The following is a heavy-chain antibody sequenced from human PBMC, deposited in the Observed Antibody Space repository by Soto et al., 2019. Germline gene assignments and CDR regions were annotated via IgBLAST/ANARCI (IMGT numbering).Heavy chain of an antibody. CDR1: SETMYSSFYH. D-gene: IGHD2-15*01. Sequence: PSYSPYIRRSVSSETMYSSFYHWGWIRQPPGKGLEWIGSFHYSGSTYYNPSLKSRVTISVDTSENQFSLKLSSVTAADSAVYYCARHDAVVDASSTGCFDPCGQGPLVT. V-gene: IGHV4-39*01. CDR2: FHYSGST. CDR3: ARHDAVVDASSTGCFDP. J-gene: IGHJ5*02.